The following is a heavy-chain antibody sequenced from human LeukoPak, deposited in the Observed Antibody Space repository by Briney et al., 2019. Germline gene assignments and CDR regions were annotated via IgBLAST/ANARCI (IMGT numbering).Heavy chain of an antibody. J-gene: IGHJ4*02. Sequence: GGSLRLSCAASGFTFSSYGMHWVRQAPGKGLEWGAVISYDGSNKYYADSVTGRFTISRDNSKNTLYLQMNSLRAEDTAVYYCAKDRYIAVAGTVDYWGQGTLVTVSS. CDR1: GFTFSSYG. CDR3: AKDRYIAVAGTVDY. D-gene: IGHD6-19*01. V-gene: IGHV3-30*18. CDR2: ISYDGSNK.